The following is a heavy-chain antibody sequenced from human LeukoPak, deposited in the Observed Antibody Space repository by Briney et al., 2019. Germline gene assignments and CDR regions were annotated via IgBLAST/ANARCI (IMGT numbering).Heavy chain of an antibody. D-gene: IGHD6-13*01. CDR2: IGWNSGSI. J-gene: IGHJ4*02. CDR1: GFTFDDYA. Sequence: SLRLSCAPSGFTFDDYAMHWVRQAPGKGREGVSGIGWNSGSIGYADSVNARLTTSRDNAKHSLYLQMTSLSAEDTPLHYCAKDMYSSSSRSNYWGQGTLVTVSS. CDR3: AKDMYSSSSRSNY. V-gene: IGHV3-9*01.